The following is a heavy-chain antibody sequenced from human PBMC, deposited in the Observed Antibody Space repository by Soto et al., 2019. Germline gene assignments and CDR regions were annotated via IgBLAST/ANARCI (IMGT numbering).Heavy chain of an antibody. CDR1: GDSISSSSYY. CDR2: IYYSGIT. D-gene: IGHD1-26*01. CDR3: ARRKYSGTYWSLDY. V-gene: IGHV4-39*01. Sequence: QLQLQESGPGLVKPSETLSLTCAVSGDSISSSSYYWAWIRQPPGKGLEWIGNIYYSGITYYNPSLRSRVTMSVDKSKNQFSLKVNSVIAADTAVYYCARRKYSGTYWSLDYWGQGTLVTVSS. J-gene: IGHJ4*02.